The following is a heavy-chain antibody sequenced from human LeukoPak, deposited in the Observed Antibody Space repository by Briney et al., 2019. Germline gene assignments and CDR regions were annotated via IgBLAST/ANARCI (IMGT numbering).Heavy chain of an antibody. V-gene: IGHV4-59*01. Sequence: SETLSLTCTVSGGSISSYYWSWIRQPPGKGLEWIGYIYYSGSTNYNPSLKSRVTISVDTSKNQFSLKLSSVTAADTAVYYCARVVRGIAARPELVDYWGQGTLVTGSS. D-gene: IGHD6-6*01. J-gene: IGHJ4*02. CDR1: GGSISSYY. CDR2: IYYSGST. CDR3: ARVVRGIAARPELVDY.